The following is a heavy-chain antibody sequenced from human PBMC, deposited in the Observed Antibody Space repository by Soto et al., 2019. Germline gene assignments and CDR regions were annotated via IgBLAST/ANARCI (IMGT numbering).Heavy chain of an antibody. V-gene: IGHV4-39*01. J-gene: IGHJ5*02. CDR2: IYYSGST. D-gene: IGHD6-13*01. CDR1: GGSISSSSYY. Sequence: SETLSLTCTVSGGSISSSSYYWGWIRQPPGKGLEWIGSIYYSGSTYYNPSLKSRVTISVDTSKNQFSLKLSSVTAADTAVYYCARSIAAADFDPWGQGTLVTVSS. CDR3: ARSIAAADFDP.